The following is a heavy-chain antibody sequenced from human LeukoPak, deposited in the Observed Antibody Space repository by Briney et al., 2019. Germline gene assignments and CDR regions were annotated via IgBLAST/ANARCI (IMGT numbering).Heavy chain of an antibody. V-gene: IGHV4-34*01. J-gene: IGHJ4*02. Sequence: SETLSLTCAAYGGSFSGYYWSWIRQPPGKGLEWIGEINHSGSTNYNPSLKSRVTISVDTSKNQFSLKLSSVTAADTAVYYCARGPLLRDMDYWGQGTLVTVSS. CDR1: GGSFSGYY. CDR2: INHSGST. CDR3: ARGPLLRDMDY.